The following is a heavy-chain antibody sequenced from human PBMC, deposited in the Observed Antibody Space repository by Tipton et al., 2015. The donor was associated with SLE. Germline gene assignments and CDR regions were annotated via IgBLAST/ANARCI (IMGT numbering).Heavy chain of an antibody. CDR1: GFTFSDYS. Sequence: SLRLSCAASGFTFSDYSMNWVRQAPGKGLEWVSSISSGGRYTYYADSVKGRFTISRDNANNSLYLQMDNLRVEDTAVYYCGGDYWGQGTLVTVPS. CDR3: GGDY. CDR2: ISSGGRYT. V-gene: IGHV3-21*03. J-gene: IGHJ4*02.